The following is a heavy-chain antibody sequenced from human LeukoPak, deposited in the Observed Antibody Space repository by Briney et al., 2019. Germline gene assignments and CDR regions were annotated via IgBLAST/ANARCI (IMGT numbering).Heavy chain of an antibody. J-gene: IGHJ4*02. D-gene: IGHD4-23*01. CDR3: AGRPDYGGTPTFDY. CDR2: IYSDGST. Sequence: GGSLRLSCAASGLTVSSTYMSWVRQAPGKGLEWVSVIYSDGSTYYADSVKGRFTISRDNSKNTVYLQMNSLRAEDTAVYFCAGRPDYGGTPTFDYWGQGTLVTVSS. V-gene: IGHV3-66*01. CDR1: GLTVSSTY.